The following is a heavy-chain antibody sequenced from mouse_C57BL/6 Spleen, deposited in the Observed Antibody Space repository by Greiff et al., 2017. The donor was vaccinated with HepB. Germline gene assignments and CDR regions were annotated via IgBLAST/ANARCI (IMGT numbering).Heavy chain of an antibody. J-gene: IGHJ2*01. CDR3: ARDDGYYVDFDY. CDR1: GYTFTSYW. D-gene: IGHD2-3*01. V-gene: IGHV1-64*01. Sequence: VQLQQPGAELVKPGASVKLSCKASGYTFTSYWMHWVKQRPGQGLEWIGMIHPNSGSTNYNEKFKSKATLTVDKSSSTAYMQLSSLTSEDSAVYYCARDDGYYVDFDYWGQGTTLTVSS. CDR2: IHPNSGST.